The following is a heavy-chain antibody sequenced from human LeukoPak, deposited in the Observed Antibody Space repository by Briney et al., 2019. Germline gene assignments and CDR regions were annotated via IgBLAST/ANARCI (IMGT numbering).Heavy chain of an antibody. CDR3: ARSSGFLEWLNYGMDV. J-gene: IGHJ6*02. V-gene: IGHV4-34*01. CDR1: GGSFSVYY. CDR2: INHSGST. D-gene: IGHD3-3*01. Sequence: PSETLSLTCAVYGGSFSVYYWSWIRQPPGKGLEWIGEINHSGSTNYNPSLKSRVTISVDTSKNQFSLKLSSVTAADTAVYYCARSSGFLEWLNYGMDVWGQGTTVTVSS.